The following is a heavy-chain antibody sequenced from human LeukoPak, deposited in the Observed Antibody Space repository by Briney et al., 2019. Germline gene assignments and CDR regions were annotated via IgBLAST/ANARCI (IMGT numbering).Heavy chain of an antibody. CDR2: IRSKAYGGTP. CDR1: GFTFDDYA. J-gene: IGHJ4*02. D-gene: IGHD6-6*01. Sequence: GGSLRLSCTASGFTFDDYAMNWIRQAPGRGLEWIGFIRSKAYGGTPEYAASVKGRFTISRDDSRSIAYLQMNSLKTEDTAVYYCSRSSLAARPTNFDYWGQGALVTVSP. CDR3: SRSSLAARPTNFDY. V-gene: IGHV3-49*03.